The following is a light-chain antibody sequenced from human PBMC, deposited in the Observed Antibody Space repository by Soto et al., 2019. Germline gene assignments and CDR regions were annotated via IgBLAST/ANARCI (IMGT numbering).Light chain of an antibody. Sequence: EIVLTQSPGTLSLSPGERVTLSCRASQSVGSNLAWFQQKPGQAPRLLIYGASTRATGVPARFSGSGSGTDFTLTISSLHPDDFATYYCQQYNSYSPTFGQGTRVEIK. CDR2: GAS. V-gene: IGKV3-15*01. J-gene: IGKJ1*01. CDR3: QQYNSYSPT. CDR1: QSVGSN.